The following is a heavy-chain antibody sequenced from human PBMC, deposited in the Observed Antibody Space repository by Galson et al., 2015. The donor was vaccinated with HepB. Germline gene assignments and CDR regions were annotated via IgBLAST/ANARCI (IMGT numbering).Heavy chain of an antibody. D-gene: IGHD2-15*01. Sequence: SLRLSCAASGFTFSSYSMNWVRQAPGKGLEWVSSISSSSSYIYYADSVEGRFTISRDNAKNSLYLQMNSLRAEDTAVYYCARDRGKLGGSPYWGQGTLVTVSS. J-gene: IGHJ4*02. CDR1: GFTFSSYS. V-gene: IGHV3-21*01. CDR3: ARDRGKLGGSPY. CDR2: ISSSSSYI.